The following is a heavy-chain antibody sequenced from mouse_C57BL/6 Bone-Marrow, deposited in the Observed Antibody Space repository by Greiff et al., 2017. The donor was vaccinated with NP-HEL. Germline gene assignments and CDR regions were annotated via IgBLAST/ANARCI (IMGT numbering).Heavy chain of an antibody. Sequence: EVQLVESGGGLVQPGGSLSLSCAASGFTFTDYYMSWVRQPPGKALEWLGFIRNKANGYTTEYSASVKGRFTISRDNSQSILYLQMNALRAEDSATYYGARTLGGYYAMDYWGQGTAVTVSS. D-gene: IGHD4-1*01. CDR2: IRNKANGYTT. CDR1: GFTFTDYY. CDR3: ARTLGGYYAMDY. V-gene: IGHV7-3*01. J-gene: IGHJ4*01.